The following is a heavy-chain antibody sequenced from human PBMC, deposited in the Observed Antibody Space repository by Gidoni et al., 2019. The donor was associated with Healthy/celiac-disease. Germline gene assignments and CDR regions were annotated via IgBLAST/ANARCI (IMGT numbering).Heavy chain of an antibody. Sequence: DVQLVHSGPDVKKPGESLRISCKGSGYSFTSYWFTCVRQMPGKGLDGIGRSVPSDTYTNYSPSCQGHVTISADKSISTAYLQWSSLKASDTAMYYCARRRLLDIVVVPAADDAFDIWGQGTMVTVSS. D-gene: IGHD2-2*01. CDR3: ARRRLLDIVVVPAADDAFDI. CDR2: SVPSDTYT. J-gene: IGHJ3*02. V-gene: IGHV5-10-1*03. CDR1: GYSFTSYW.